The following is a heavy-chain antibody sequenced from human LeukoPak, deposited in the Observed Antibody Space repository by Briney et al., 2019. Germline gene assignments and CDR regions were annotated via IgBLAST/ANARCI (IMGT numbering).Heavy chain of an antibody. CDR3: ARDQSRYSSGWYPWFDP. Sequence: SETLSLTCTVSGGSVSSGSYHWSWIRQPPGKGLEWIGYIYYSGSTNYNPSLKSRVTISVDTSKNQFSLKLSSVTAADTAVYYCARDQSRYSSGWYPWFDPWGQGTLVTVSS. CDR2: IYYSGST. CDR1: GGSVSSGSYH. D-gene: IGHD6-19*01. J-gene: IGHJ5*02. V-gene: IGHV4-61*01.